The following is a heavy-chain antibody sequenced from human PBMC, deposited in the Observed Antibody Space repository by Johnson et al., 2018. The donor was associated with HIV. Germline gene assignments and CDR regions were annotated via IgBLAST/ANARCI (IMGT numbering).Heavy chain of an antibody. V-gene: IGHV3-15*01. J-gene: IGHJ3*02. CDR3: TTDPPGMSSTSERDAFDI. D-gene: IGHD2-2*01. CDR2: IKRKTDGGTT. CDR1: GFTFSNAW. Sequence: VQLVESGGGLVKPGGSLRLSCAASGFTFSNAWMSWVRQAPGTGLEWVGRIKRKTDGGTTDYAAPVKGRFTISRDDSKNTLYLQMNSLKTEDTAVYYCTTDPPGMSSTSERDAFDIWGQGTMVTVSS.